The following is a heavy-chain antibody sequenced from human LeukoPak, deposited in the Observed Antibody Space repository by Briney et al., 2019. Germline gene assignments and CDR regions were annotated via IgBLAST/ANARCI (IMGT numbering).Heavy chain of an antibody. D-gene: IGHD3-10*01. CDR1: GGSISSFY. Sequence: SETLSLTCTVSGGSISSFYWSWIRQPPGKGLEWIGYIYHRGTTNYNPALKTRVTISIDTSRSQFSLRLSSVTAADTAVYYCARDVRGENYGHFDNWGQGTLVTVSS. CDR2: IYHRGTT. CDR3: ARDVRGENYGHFDN. V-gene: IGHV4-59*01. J-gene: IGHJ4*02.